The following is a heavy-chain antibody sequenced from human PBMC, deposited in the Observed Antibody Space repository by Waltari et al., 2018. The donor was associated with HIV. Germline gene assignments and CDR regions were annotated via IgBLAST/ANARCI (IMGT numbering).Heavy chain of an antibody. CDR3: AWGAVAYFDY. J-gene: IGHJ4*02. Sequence: QVQLQESGPGLVKPSQTLSLTCTVSGGSISSGSYYWSWIRQPAGKGLEWIGRIYTSGSTNYNPSLKSRVTISVDTSKNQFSLKLSSVTAADTAVYYCAWGAVAYFDYWGQGTLVTVSS. D-gene: IGHD2-15*01. CDR1: GGSISSGSYY. V-gene: IGHV4-61*02. CDR2: IYTSGST.